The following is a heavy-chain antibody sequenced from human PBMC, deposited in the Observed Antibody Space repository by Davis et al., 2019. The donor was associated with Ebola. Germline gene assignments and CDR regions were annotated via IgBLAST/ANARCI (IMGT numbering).Heavy chain of an antibody. CDR1: GYSFSNFW. D-gene: IGHD6-13*01. V-gene: IGHV5-51*01. CDR2: IFSGDSDT. CDR3: ARQGSLYGSIDT. J-gene: IGHJ5*02. Sequence: GESLKISCKGSGYSFSNFWIGWVRQMPGKGLEWMGVIFSGDSDTRYRPPFEGQVTISVDRSITTAYLQWSSLKASDSAMYYCARQGSLYGSIDTWGQGTLVTVSS.